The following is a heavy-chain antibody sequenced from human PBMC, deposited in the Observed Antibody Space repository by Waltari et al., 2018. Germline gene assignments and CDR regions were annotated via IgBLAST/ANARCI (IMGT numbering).Heavy chain of an antibody. CDR3: AKAGGIYNYPLDP. D-gene: IGHD1-26*01. Sequence: QVAESGGGVVQSGVSLRLSCVAHGYPLNNYGMHWVRQAPGKGLEWLAVISYDGSGKYYADSVKGRLTMSRDNSKNMVYLQMNSLRPEDTAVYYCAKAGGIYNYPLDPWGQGTLVTVSS. CDR1: GYPLNNYG. V-gene: IGHV3-30*18. CDR2: ISYDGSGK. J-gene: IGHJ5*02.